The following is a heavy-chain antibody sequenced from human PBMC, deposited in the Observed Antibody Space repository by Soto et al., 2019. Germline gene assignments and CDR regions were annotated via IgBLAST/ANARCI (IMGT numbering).Heavy chain of an antibody. J-gene: IGHJ5*02. CDR2: IIPIFGTA. CDR3: ARDAGFSSGWNYNWFDP. CDR1: GGTFSSYA. V-gene: IGHV1-69*13. Sequence: AASVKVSCKASGGTFSSYAISWVRQAPGQGLEWMGGIIPIFGTANYAQKFQGRVTITADESTSTAYMELSSLRSEDTAVYYCARDAGFSSGWNYNWFDPWGQGTLVTVSS. D-gene: IGHD6-19*01.